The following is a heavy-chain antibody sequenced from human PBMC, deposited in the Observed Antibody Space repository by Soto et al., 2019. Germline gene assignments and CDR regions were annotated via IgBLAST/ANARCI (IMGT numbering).Heavy chain of an antibody. CDR3: ARPVAGVAVY. CDR1: GGSISSSSYY. J-gene: IGHJ4*02. Sequence: LSLTCTVSGGSISSSSYYWGWIRQPPGEGLEWIGSIYYSGSTYYNPSLKSRVTISVDTSKNQFSLKLNSVTAADTAVYYCARPVAGVAVYWGQGTLVTVSS. CDR2: IYYSGST. V-gene: IGHV4-39*01. D-gene: IGHD2-15*01.